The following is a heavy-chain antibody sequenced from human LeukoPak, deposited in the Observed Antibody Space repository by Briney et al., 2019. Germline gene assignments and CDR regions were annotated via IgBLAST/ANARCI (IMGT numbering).Heavy chain of an antibody. J-gene: IGHJ4*02. D-gene: IGHD2-21*01. V-gene: IGHV1-69*13. CDR1: GGTFSSYA. Sequence: SVKVSCKASGGTFSSYAISWVRQAPGQGLEWMRGIIPIFGTANYAQKFQGRVTITADESTSTAYMELSSLRSEDTAVYYCAAGSSGLLTDCRGDCYNFDYWGQGTLVTVSS. CDR3: AAGSSGLLTDCRGDCYNFDY. CDR2: IIPIFGTA.